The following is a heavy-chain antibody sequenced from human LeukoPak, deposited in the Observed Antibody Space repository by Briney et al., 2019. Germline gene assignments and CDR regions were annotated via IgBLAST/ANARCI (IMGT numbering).Heavy chain of an antibody. Sequence: GGSLRLSCAASGFTFSSYSMKWVRQAPGEGLEWVASISSSGSFIYYADSVKGGFTISRDNARNSLFLQMNSLSAEDTAVYYCARDLRYCSSASCSENGAFDIWGQGTMVTVSS. D-gene: IGHD2-2*01. J-gene: IGHJ3*02. CDR1: GFTFSSYS. CDR2: ISSSGSFI. CDR3: ARDLRYCSSASCSENGAFDI. V-gene: IGHV3-21*01.